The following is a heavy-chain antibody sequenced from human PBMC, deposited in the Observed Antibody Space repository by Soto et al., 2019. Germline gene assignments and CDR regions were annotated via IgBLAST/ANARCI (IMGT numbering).Heavy chain of an antibody. J-gene: IGHJ4*02. CDR1: GFTFSNYW. Sequence: EEQLVESGGGLVQPGGSLRLSCVGSGFTFSNYWMGWVRQAPGKRLEWVANIKQAGTETSYADSVKGRFTVSRDNAKNSLYLQMNSLAADDTAVYYCAREKYFDYWGQGTLVTVSS. V-gene: IGHV3-7*01. CDR2: IKQAGTET. CDR3: AREKYFDY. D-gene: IGHD6-6*01.